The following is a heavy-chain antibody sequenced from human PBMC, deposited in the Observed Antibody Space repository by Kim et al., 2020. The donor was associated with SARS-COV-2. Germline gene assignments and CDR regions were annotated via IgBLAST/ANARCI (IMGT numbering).Heavy chain of an antibody. Sequence: LKSRVTISIDTSKHQFSLELSSVTAADTAVYYCARGRITIFGVVTEFDYWGQGTLVTVSS. CDR3: ARGRITIFGVVTEFDY. J-gene: IGHJ4*02. V-gene: IGHV4-31*02. D-gene: IGHD3-3*01.